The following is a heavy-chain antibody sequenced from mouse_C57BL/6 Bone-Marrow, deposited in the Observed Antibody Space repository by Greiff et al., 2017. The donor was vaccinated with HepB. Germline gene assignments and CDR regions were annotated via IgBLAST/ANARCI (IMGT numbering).Heavy chain of an antibody. CDR3: TTTYYYGSSWYFDV. J-gene: IGHJ1*03. CDR1: GFNIKDDY. CDR2: IDPENGDT. D-gene: IGHD1-1*01. Sequence: AQLQQSGAELVRPGASVKLSCTASGFNIKDDYMHWVKQRPEQGLEWIGWIDPENGDTEYASKFQGKATITADTSSNTAYLQLSSLTSEDTAVYYCTTTYYYGSSWYFDVWGTGTTVTVSS. V-gene: IGHV14-4*01.